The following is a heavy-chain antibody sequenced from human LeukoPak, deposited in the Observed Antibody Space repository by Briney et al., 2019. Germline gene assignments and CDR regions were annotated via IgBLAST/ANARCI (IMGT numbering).Heavy chain of an antibody. CDR3: ARDLPSGSYSGAFDY. D-gene: IGHD1-26*01. J-gene: IGHJ4*02. Sequence: SETLSLTCTVSGGSISSSSYYWGWIRQPPGKGLEWIGSIYYSGSTNYNPSLKSRVTISVDTSKNQFSLKLSSVTAADTAVYYCARDLPSGSYSGAFDYWGQGTLVTVSS. CDR1: GGSISSSSYY. CDR2: IYYSGST. V-gene: IGHV4-39*07.